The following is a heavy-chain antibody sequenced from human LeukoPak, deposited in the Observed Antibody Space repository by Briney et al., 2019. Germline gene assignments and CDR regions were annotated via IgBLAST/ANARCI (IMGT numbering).Heavy chain of an antibody. D-gene: IGHD6-19*01. CDR1: GFTFRSYA. J-gene: IGHJ6*04. Sequence: GGSLRLSCAAPGFTFRSYAMSWVRPAPGKGLEWGSPIIGSGVSTYYADSAKGGFTISRDNYKNTLYLQMSSLRAEDTGVYYCAKGRSSGWWDYYYGMDVWGKGTTVTVSS. CDR2: IIGSGVST. V-gene: IGHV3-23*01. CDR3: AKGRSSGWWDYYYGMDV.